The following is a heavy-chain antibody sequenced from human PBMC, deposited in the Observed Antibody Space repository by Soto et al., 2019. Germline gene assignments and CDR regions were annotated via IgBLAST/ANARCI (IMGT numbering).Heavy chain of an antibody. Sequence: EVQLVESGGGLVQPGGSLRLSCAGSGFRFSSSWMSWIRQAPGKGLEWVAHINQGGSQKYYVDSAKGRFTISRDNAKTSLYLQMKSLRAEDTAVYYCARDPPATRHGMDVWGQGTTVTVSS. V-gene: IGHV3-7*03. CDR2: INQGGSQK. CDR1: GFRFSSSW. CDR3: ARDPPATRHGMDV. J-gene: IGHJ6*02.